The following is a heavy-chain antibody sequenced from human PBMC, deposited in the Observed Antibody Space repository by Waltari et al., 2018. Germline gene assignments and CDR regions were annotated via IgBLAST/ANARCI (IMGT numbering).Heavy chain of an antibody. CDR3: AKCEMYDSGWCAFFRY. Sequence: EVQLLESGGGSIQPGGSLRLSCAASGFIFSKSAMGWVRQAPGKGVGWVSGISGSGGTTSYADSVKGRFTISRDKAKNTLYLEMNSLRAEDTAVYYCAKCEMYDSGWCAFFRYWGRGTLVTVSS. V-gene: IGHV3-23*01. D-gene: IGHD6-19*01. CDR2: ISGSGGTT. CDR1: GFIFSKSA. J-gene: IGHJ4*02.